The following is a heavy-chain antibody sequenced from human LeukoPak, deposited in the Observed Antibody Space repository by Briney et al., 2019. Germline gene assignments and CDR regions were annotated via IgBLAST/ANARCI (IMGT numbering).Heavy chain of an antibody. D-gene: IGHD2-2*01. Sequence: TASETLSLTCTVSGGSISSYYWSWIRQPPGKGLEWIGYIYYSGSTNCNPSVKSRVAMSVDTSKKQFSLKLGSLTAADTAVYYCASRSSSLNWYFDLWGRGTLVTVSS. CDR2: IYYSGST. CDR1: GGSISSYY. CDR3: ASRSSSLNWYFDL. V-gene: IGHV4-59*01. J-gene: IGHJ2*01.